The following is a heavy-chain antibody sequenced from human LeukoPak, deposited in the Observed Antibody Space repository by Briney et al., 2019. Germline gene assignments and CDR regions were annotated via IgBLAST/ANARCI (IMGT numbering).Heavy chain of an antibody. J-gene: IGHJ4*02. D-gene: IGHD3-22*01. CDR3: ASGNSGYFYGYF. CDR1: GSTVNSNF. Sequence: GGSLRLSRAASGSTVNSNFMNWVRQAPGKGLEWVSVTFSGGSTYYADSVKGRFTISRDNSKNTLYLQMNSLRAEDTAVYYCASGNSGYFYGYFWVEGALVTVSS. CDR2: TFSGGST. V-gene: IGHV3-53*01.